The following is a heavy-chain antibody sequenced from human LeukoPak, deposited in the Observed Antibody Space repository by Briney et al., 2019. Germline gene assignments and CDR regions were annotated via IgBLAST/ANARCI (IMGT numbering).Heavy chain of an antibody. CDR2: IYHSGST. V-gene: IGHV4-30-2*01. J-gene: IGHJ4*02. CDR3: ARASGSYFLDY. Sequence: PSQTLSLTCTVSGGSISSGGYYWSWIRQPPGKGLEWIGYIYHSGSTYYNPSLKSRVTTSVDRSKNQFSLKLSSVTAADTAVYYCARASGSYFLDYWGQGTLVTVSS. D-gene: IGHD1-26*01. CDR1: GGSISSGGYY.